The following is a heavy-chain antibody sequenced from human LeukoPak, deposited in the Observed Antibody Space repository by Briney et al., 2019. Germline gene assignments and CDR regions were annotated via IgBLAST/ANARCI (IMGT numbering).Heavy chain of an antibody. CDR2: IYPRDSDT. D-gene: IGHD3-10*01. V-gene: IGHV5-51*01. J-gene: IGHJ4*02. CDR3: ARHSDVIGAI. Sequence: GEPLKISCKASGYTLTHQWIGCVRQMSGSGLEWMGIIYPRDSDTIYSPSFQGHVTISADTSINTAYLEWSSLEASDTAIYYCARHSDVIGAIWGQGTLVTVSS. CDR1: GYTLTHQW.